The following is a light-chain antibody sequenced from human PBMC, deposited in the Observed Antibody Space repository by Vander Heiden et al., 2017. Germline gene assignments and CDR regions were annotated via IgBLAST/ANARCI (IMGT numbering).Light chain of an antibody. CDR3: QQYYSTPYT. Sequence: ILITPSPEPLAGSLGERATINCKSSQSVLYSSNNKNYLAWYQQKPGQPPKLLIYWASTRESGVPDRFSGSGSGTDFTLTISSLQAEDVAVYYCQQYYSTPYTFGQGTKLEIK. CDR1: QSVLYSSNNKNY. V-gene: IGKV4-1*01. J-gene: IGKJ2*01. CDR2: WAS.